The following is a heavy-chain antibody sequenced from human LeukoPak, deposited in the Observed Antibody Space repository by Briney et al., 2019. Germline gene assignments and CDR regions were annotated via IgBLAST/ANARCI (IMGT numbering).Heavy chain of an antibody. D-gene: IGHD1-26*01. Sequence: PGGSLRLSCAASGFTFSTYWIHWVRHAPGKGLVWVSRINIDGSSTSYADSVKGRFTISRDNAKNTLYLQMNSLRAEDTAVYYCAREVGSYSLDYWGQGTLVTVSS. CDR1: GFTFSTYW. J-gene: IGHJ4*02. CDR3: AREVGSYSLDY. V-gene: IGHV3-74*01. CDR2: INIDGSST.